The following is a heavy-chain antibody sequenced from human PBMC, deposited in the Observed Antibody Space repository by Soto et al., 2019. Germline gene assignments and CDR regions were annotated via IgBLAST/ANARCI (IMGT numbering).Heavy chain of an antibody. CDR2: ISAYNGNT. CDR3: ARDLAPYYDFWSGYYPDY. J-gene: IGHJ4*02. D-gene: IGHD3-3*01. CDR1: GYTFTSYG. V-gene: IGHV1-18*01. Sequence: GASLKVSCKASGYTFTSYGISWVRQAPGQGLEWMGWISAYNGNTNYAQKLQGRVTMTTDTSTSTAYMELRSLRSDDTAVYYCARDLAPYYDFWSGYYPDYWGQGTLVTVSS.